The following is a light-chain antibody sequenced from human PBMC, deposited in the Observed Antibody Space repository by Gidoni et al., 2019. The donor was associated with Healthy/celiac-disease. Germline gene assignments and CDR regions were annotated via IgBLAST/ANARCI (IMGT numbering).Light chain of an antibody. CDR2: KAS. J-gene: IGKJ1*01. Sequence: QMTQSPSTLSASVGDRVTITCRASQSISSWLAWYQQKPGKAPKLLIYKASSLESGVPSRFSGSGSGTEFTLTISSLQPDDFATYYCQQYNSYSWTFGQGTKVEIK. V-gene: IGKV1-5*03. CDR1: QSISSW. CDR3: QQYNSYSWT.